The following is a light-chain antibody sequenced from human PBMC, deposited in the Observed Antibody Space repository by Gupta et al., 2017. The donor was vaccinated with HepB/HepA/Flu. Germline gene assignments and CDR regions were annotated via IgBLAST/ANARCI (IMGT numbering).Light chain of an antibody. V-gene: IGKV1-9*01. Sequence: DTQVTDSTSFLSASVGDRVTITCRASQCNSNDVAWYQQKSGKTPKLLIYAAYTLQSGVPSRFSGSGSGTDFTLTISSLQPEDFATYYCQKLNSYPLTFGGGTKVDIK. CDR1: QCNSND. CDR2: AAY. CDR3: QKLNSYPLT. J-gene: IGKJ4*02.